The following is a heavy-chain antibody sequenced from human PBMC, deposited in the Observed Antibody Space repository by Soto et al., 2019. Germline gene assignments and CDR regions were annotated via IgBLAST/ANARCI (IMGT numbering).Heavy chain of an antibody. J-gene: IGHJ3*02. CDR3: AGTYCSSSPLDAFDI. Sequence: QVQLVQSGAEVKKPGASVKVSCKASGYTFTSYGISWVRQAPGQGLEWMGWISAYNGNTNYAQKLQGRVTMTTDTSTSTAYMALRSLRSADTAVYYCAGTYCSSSPLDAFDIWGQGTMVTVSS. V-gene: IGHV1-18*01. CDR2: ISAYNGNT. CDR1: GYTFTSYG. D-gene: IGHD6-13*01.